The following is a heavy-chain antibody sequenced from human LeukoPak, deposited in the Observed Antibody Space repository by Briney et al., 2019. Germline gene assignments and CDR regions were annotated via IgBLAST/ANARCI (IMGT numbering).Heavy chain of an antibody. CDR2: ISGSGGST. V-gene: IGHV3-23*01. J-gene: IGHJ6*02. Sequence: GGSLRLSCAASGFTFSSYAMSWVRQAPGKGLEWVSAISGSGGSTYYADSVKGRFTISRDNSKNTLYLQMNSLRAEDTAVYYCAKRSRFGELFATAYYCGMDVWGQGTTVTVSS. CDR3: AKRSRFGELFATAYYCGMDV. CDR1: GFTFSSYA. D-gene: IGHD3-10*01.